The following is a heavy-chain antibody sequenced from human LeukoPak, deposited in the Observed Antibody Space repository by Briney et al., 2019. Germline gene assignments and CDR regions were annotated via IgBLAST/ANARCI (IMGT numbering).Heavy chain of an antibody. CDR2: IYTSGST. J-gene: IGHJ4*02. CDR1: GGSISSGSYY. D-gene: IGHD3-9*01. CDR3: ARATGYYNVY. Sequence: PSETLSLTCTVSGGSISSGSYYWSWIRQPAGKGLEWIGRIYTSGSTNYNPSLKSRVTISVDTSKNQFSLKLSSVTAADTAVYYCARATGYYNVYWGQRTLVTVSS. V-gene: IGHV4-61*02.